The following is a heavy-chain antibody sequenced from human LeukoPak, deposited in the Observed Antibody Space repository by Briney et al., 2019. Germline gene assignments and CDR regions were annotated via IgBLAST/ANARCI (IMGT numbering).Heavy chain of an antibody. J-gene: IGHJ4*02. D-gene: IGHD3-3*01. V-gene: IGHV3-9*01. Sequence: GGSLRLSCAASGFTFDDYAMHWVRQAPGKGLEWVSGISWNSGSIGYADSVKGRFTISRDNSKNTLYLQMNSLRAEDTALYYCAKGSRFLESPDYWGQGTLVTVSS. CDR3: AKGSRFLESPDY. CDR2: ISWNSGSI. CDR1: GFTFDDYA.